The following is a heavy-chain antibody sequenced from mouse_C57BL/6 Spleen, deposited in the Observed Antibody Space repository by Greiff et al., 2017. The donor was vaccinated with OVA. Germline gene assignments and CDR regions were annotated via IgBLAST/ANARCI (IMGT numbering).Heavy chain of an antibody. CDR2: ILPGSGSP. CDR1: GYTFTGYW. D-gene: IGHD2-1*01. CDR3: AIGGNYGIYYAMDY. Sequence: QVQLQQSGAELMKPGASVKLSCKATGYTFTGYWIEWVKQRPGNGLEWIGEILPGSGSPSYNEKFKGKATFTADTSSNTSYMQLSSVTTEDSAIYYCAIGGNYGIYYAMDYWGQGTSVTFSS. V-gene: IGHV1-9*01. J-gene: IGHJ4*01.